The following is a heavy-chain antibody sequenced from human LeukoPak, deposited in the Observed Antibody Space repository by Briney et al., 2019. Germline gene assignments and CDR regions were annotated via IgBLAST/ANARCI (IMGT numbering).Heavy chain of an antibody. J-gene: IGHJ4*02. CDR3: ARDGGSYYYGSGSIDY. D-gene: IGHD3-10*01. Sequence: SETLSLTCTVSGGSISSGSYYWSWIRQPAGKGLEWIGRIYTSGSTNYNPSLKSRVTISVDTSKNQFSLKLSSVTAADTAVSYCARDGGSYYYGSGSIDYWGQGTLVTVSS. CDR2: IYTSGST. CDR1: GGSISSGSYY. V-gene: IGHV4-61*02.